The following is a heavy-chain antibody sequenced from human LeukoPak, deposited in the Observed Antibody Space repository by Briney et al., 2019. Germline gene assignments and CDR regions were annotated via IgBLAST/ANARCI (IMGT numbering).Heavy chain of an antibody. V-gene: IGHV3-33*06. CDR3: AKDWEDAIDP. J-gene: IGHJ5*02. D-gene: IGHD1-26*01. Sequence: PGGSLRLSRAASGFTFSSYGMHWVRQAPGKGLEWVAVIWYDGSNKYYADSVKGRFTISRDNSKNTLYLQMNSLRVEDTAVYYCAKDWEDAIDPWGQGTLVTVSS. CDR2: IWYDGSNK. CDR1: GFTFSSYG.